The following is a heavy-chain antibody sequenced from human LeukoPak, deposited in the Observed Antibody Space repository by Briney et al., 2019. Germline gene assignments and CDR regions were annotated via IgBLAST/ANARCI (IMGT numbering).Heavy chain of an antibody. J-gene: IGHJ4*02. D-gene: IGHD1-14*01. V-gene: IGHV4-39*02. CDR3: ARDVGQRTGNY. CDR2: MFYSGST. Sequence: SETLSLTCTVSGGSISISDYYWGWIRQPPGKGLEWVGNMFYSGSTNYNPSLKSRVTISVDTSKNQFSLKLSSVTAADTAVYYCARDVGQRTGNYWGQGTLVTVSS. CDR1: GGSISISDYY.